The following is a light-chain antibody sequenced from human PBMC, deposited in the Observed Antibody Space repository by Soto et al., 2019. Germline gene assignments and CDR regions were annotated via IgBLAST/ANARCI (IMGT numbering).Light chain of an antibody. J-gene: IGLJ2*01. CDR2: EVA. V-gene: IGLV2-18*02. CDR1: STDFVTYNR. Sequence: QSALTQPPSVSGSPGQSVTISCTGTSTDFVTYNRVSWYQQPPGTAPKLIVYEVAKRPSGVPARFSGSQSGDTASLTISGLQAEDEADYYCCSRLFGGGTKLTVL. CDR3: CSRL.